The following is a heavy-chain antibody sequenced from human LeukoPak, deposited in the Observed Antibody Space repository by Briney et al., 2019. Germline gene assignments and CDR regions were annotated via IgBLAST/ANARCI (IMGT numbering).Heavy chain of an antibody. D-gene: IGHD3-9*01. J-gene: IGHJ5*02. CDR1: GYSISSGFY. Sequence: SETLSLTCTVSGYSISSGFYWGWIRQPPGKGLEWIGSIYYSGSTYYNPSLKSRVTISVDTSKNQFSLKPSSVTAADTAVYYCAAFTILTGPSPSWPWGQGALVTVSS. V-gene: IGHV4-38-2*02. CDR2: IYYSGST. CDR3: AAFTILTGPSPSWP.